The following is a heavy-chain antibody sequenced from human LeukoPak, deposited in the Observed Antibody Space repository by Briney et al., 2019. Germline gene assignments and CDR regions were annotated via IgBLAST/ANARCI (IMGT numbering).Heavy chain of an antibody. J-gene: IGHJ4*02. CDR3: ARKRYYGYHIYSRFFDY. CDR1: GYTFTSYG. V-gene: IGHV1-18*01. D-gene: IGHD2/OR15-2a*01. CDR2: ISAYNGNT. Sequence: ASVKVSCKASGYTFTSYGISWVRQAPGQGLEWMGWISAYNGNTNYAQKLQGRVTMTTDTSTSTASMELRSLRSDDTAVYYCARKRYYGYHIYSRFFDYWGQGILVPVPS.